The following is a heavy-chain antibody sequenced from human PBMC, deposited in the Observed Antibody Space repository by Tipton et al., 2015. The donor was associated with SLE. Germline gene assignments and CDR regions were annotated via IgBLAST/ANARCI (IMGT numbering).Heavy chain of an antibody. D-gene: IGHD1-26*01. V-gene: IGHV4-59*12. CDR2: IYYSGST. CDR3: AGEVGDDAFDI. CDR1: GGSIRSYY. Sequence: TLSLTCTVSGGSIRSYYWSWIRQPPGKGLEWIGYIYYSGSTNYNPSFKSRVTISVDTSKNQFSLKLSSVTAADTAVYYCAGEVGDDAFDIWGQGTMVTVSS. J-gene: IGHJ3*02.